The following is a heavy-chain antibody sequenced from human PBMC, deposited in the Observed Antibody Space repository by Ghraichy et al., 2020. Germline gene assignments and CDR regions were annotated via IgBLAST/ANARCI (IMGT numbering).Heavy chain of an antibody. V-gene: IGHV4-34*01. Sequence: SETLSLTCAVYGGSFSGYYWSWIRQPPGKGLEWIGEINHSGSTNYNPSLKSRVTISVDTSKNQFSLKLSSVTAADTAVYYCARAYYGSGIRCFDIWGQGTMVTVSS. D-gene: IGHD3-10*01. J-gene: IGHJ3*02. CDR1: GGSFSGYY. CDR2: INHSGST. CDR3: ARAYYGSGIRCFDI.